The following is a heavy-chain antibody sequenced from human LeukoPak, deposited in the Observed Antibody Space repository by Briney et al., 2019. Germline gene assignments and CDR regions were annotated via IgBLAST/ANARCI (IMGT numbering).Heavy chain of an antibody. CDR2: FDPEDGET. Sequence: ASVKVSCKVSGYTLTELSIHWVRQAPGKGLEWMGGFDPEDGETIYAQKFQGRVTMTEDTSTDTAYMELSSLRSEDTAVYYCATVRCSSTSCYLDYWGQGTLVTVSS. CDR3: ATVRCSSTSCYLDY. V-gene: IGHV1-24*01. J-gene: IGHJ4*02. CDR1: GYTLTELS. D-gene: IGHD2-2*01.